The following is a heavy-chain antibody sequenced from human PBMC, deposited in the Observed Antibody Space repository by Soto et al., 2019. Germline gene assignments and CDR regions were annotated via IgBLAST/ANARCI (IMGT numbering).Heavy chain of an antibody. CDR1: GFSVSAYW. Sequence: EVQLVESGGGLAQPGGSLRLSCVGYGFSVSAYWMHWVRQVPGKGLMWVSRSNGAGSDTSYADSVKGRLTISRDNAKNTLYLQMTSLGPEDSAVYYCTRGASGYGNFDPWGLGTLVTVSS. V-gene: IGHV3-74*01. CDR3: TRGASGYGNFDP. J-gene: IGHJ5*02. D-gene: IGHD5-12*01. CDR2: SNGAGSDT.